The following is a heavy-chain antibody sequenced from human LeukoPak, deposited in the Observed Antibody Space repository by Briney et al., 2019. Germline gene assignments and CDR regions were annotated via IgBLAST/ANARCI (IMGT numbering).Heavy chain of an antibody. V-gene: IGHV3-23*01. D-gene: IGHD2-15*01. CDR1: GFTFSSSA. Sequence: GGSLRLSCAASGFTFSSSAMSWVRQVPGKGLEWVSVISGSGASIYYTDSVKGRFTISRDISKSTLYLQMNSLRAEDTALYYCAKVSGGSCYGPIDSWGQGTLVTVSA. J-gene: IGHJ4*02. CDR2: ISGSGASI. CDR3: AKVSGGSCYGPIDS.